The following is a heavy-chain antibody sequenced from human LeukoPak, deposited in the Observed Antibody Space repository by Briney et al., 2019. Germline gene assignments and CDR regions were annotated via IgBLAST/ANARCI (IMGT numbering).Heavy chain of an antibody. D-gene: IGHD2-2*01. V-gene: IGHV3-21*01. Sequence: GGSLRLSCAASGFTFSSYSMNWVRQAPGKGLEWVSSISSSSSYIYYADSVKGRFTISRDNAKNSLYLQMSSLRAEDTAVYYCARGERGLYCSSTSCYPVLGGQGTLVTVSS. CDR3: ARGERGLYCSSTSCYPVL. J-gene: IGHJ4*02. CDR1: GFTFSSYS. CDR2: ISSSSSYI.